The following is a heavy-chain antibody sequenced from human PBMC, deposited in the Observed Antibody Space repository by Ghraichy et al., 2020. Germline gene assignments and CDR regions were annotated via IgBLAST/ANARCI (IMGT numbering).Heavy chain of an antibody. CDR1: GESLDGYY. Sequence: SETLSLTCAVYGESLDGYYWTWIRQPPGKGLEWIGGINYGGSTDYDPSLKSRVTISVDPSKNQFSLNLRSATAADTAVYFCARQLRDDVNGYYYFDSWSQGTRVTVSS. V-gene: IGHV4-34*01. CDR2: INYGGST. D-gene: IGHD3-22*01. J-gene: IGHJ4*02. CDR3: ARQLRDDVNGYYYFDS.